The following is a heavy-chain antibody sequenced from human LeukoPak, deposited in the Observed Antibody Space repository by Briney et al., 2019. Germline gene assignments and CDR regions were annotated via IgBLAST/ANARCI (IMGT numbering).Heavy chain of an antibody. CDR2: INSDGSST. V-gene: IGHV3-74*01. CDR1: GFTFSSYW. J-gene: IGHJ6*02. CDR3: AGTMVRGVIITIDYYYGMDV. D-gene: IGHD3-10*01. Sequence: GGSLRLSCAASGFTFSSYWMHWVRQAPGKRLVWVSRINSDGSSTSYADSVKGRFTISRDNAKNTLYLQMNSLRAEDTAVYYCAGTMVRGVIITIDYYYGMDVWGQGTTVTVSS.